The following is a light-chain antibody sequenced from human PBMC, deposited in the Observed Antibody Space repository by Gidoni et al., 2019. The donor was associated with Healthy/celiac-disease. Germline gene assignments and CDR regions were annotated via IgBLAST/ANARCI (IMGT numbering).Light chain of an antibody. CDR2: GAS. CDR1: QNIRDNY. Sequence: EIVLTQSPGTLSLSPGERATLSCRASQNIRDNYLGWYQQKPGQAPRLLIYGASSRATGVPDRFSGSGSGTDFTLTISRLEPEDFAVYYCQQYRTSPFTFGPGTKVDVK. CDR3: QQYRTSPFT. V-gene: IGKV3-20*01. J-gene: IGKJ3*01.